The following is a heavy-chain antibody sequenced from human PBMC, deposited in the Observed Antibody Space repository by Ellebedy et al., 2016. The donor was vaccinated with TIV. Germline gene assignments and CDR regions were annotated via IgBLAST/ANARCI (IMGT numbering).Heavy chain of an antibody. V-gene: IGHV4-39*01. J-gene: IGHJ5*02. Sequence: SETLSLXXTVSGGSISSSSYYWGWIRQPPGKGLEWIGEINHSGSTNYNPSLKSRVTISVDTSKNQFSLKLSSVTAADTAVYYCARGVAALFDPWGQGTLVTVSS. D-gene: IGHD6-13*01. CDR1: GGSISSSSYY. CDR2: INHSGST. CDR3: ARGVAALFDP.